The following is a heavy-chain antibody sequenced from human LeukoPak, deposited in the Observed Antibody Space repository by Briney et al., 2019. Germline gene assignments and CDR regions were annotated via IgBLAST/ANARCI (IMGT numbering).Heavy chain of an antibody. CDR1: GFTFSNYA. Sequence: GGSLRLSCATSGFTFSNYAVSWVRQAPGKGLEWVALIWYDGSNKEYAESVKGRFTISRDNSKNTLYLQMNSLRDEDTAVYYCARDQGTSTTAPKRKGRFDPWGQGTLVTVSS. D-gene: IGHD1-1*01. J-gene: IGHJ5*02. V-gene: IGHV3-33*08. CDR2: IWYDGSNK. CDR3: ARDQGTSTTAPKRKGRFDP.